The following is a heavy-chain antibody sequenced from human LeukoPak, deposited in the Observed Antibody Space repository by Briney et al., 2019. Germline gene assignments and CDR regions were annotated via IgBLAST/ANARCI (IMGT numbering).Heavy chain of an antibody. J-gene: IGHJ5*02. CDR3: ARGDGSSWYSFDP. D-gene: IGHD6-13*01. V-gene: IGHV4-59*12. Sequence: SETLSHTCTVSGGSISSYYWSWIRQPPGKGLEWIGYIYYSGSTNYNPSLKSRVTISVDTSKNQFSLKLSSVTAADTAVYYCARGDGSSWYSFDPWSQGTLVTVSS. CDR2: IYYSGST. CDR1: GGSISSYY.